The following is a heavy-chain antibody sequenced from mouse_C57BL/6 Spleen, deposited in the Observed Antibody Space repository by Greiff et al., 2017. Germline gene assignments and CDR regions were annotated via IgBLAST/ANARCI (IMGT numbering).Heavy chain of an antibody. J-gene: IGHJ4*01. CDR2: ISNGGGST. V-gene: IGHV5-12*01. CDR1: GFTFSDYY. D-gene: IGHD4-1*01. Sequence: EVHLVESGGGLVQPGGSLKLSCAASGFTFSDYYMHWVRQTPEKRLEWVAYISNGGGSTYYPDTVKGRFTISRDNAKNTLYLQMSRLKSEDTAMYYCARLLGRTYAMDYWGQGTSVTVSS. CDR3: ARLLGRTYAMDY.